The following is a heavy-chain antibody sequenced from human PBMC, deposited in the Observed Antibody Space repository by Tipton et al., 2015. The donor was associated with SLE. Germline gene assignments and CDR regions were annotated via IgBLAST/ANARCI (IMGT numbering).Heavy chain of an antibody. CDR1: GGSISSRTYY. J-gene: IGHJ4*02. Sequence: TLSLTCAVSGGSISSRTYYWGWFRQPPGTGLEWIGSIYYSGSTYYNPSLRSRVTISVDTSENQFSLKLSSLTAADTAVYYCARLLGQLGGGDYWGQGTLVTVSS. V-gene: IGHV4-39*07. CDR3: ARLLGQLGGGDY. D-gene: IGHD6-6*01. CDR2: IYYSGST.